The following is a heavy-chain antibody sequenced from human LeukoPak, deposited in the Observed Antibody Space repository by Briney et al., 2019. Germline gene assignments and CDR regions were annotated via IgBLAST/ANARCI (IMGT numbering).Heavy chain of an antibody. D-gene: IGHD3-10*01. CDR2: IKQDGGEK. CDR1: EFTFSCYW. J-gene: IGHJ6*03. Sequence: GGSLSLSCAASEFTFSCYWMTWVRQAPGKGLEWVANIKQDGGEKYYVDSVKGRFTLSRDNAKNSLYLQMTSLRAEDTAVYYCARIGSYYYYYLDVWGKGTTVTVSS. V-gene: IGHV3-7*01. CDR3: ARIGSYYYYYLDV.